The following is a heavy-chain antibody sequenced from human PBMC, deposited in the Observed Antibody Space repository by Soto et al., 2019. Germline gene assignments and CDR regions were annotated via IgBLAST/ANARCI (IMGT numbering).Heavy chain of an antibody. CDR2: ISAHNGNT. Sequence: QVHLVQSGAEVRKPGASVKVSCKGSGYTFTSYGITWVRQAPGQGLEWMGWISAHNGNTNYAQKLQGRVTVTRDTSTRPAYMVLRSLRADDTAVYYCARGRYGAYWGQGPLVTVSS. J-gene: IGHJ4*02. CDR3: ARGRYGAY. V-gene: IGHV1-18*01. CDR1: GYTFTSYG. D-gene: IGHD3-10*01.